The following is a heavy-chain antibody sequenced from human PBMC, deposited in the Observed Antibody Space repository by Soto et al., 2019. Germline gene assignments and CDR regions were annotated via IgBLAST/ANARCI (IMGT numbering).Heavy chain of an antibody. D-gene: IGHD5-18*01. CDR1: GVNFRGYA. CDR2: IRIGPGIT. J-gene: IGHJ6*02. Sequence: GGSLRLSCEVSGVNFRGYAMSWVRQAPGKGLEWVSGIRIGPGITYYADSVKGRFTISTDISRKTVYLQMNNLGGEDTALYFCARSRSAMADGMDFWGPGTTVTVSS. V-gene: IGHV3-23*01. CDR3: ARSRSAMADGMDF.